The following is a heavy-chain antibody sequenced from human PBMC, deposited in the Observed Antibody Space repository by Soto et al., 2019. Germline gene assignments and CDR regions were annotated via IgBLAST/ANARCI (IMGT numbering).Heavy chain of an antibody. J-gene: IGHJ6*02. CDR2: IIPILGIA. CDR1: GGTFSSYT. V-gene: IGHV1-69*02. Sequence: QVQLVQSGAEVKKPGSSVKVSCKASGGTFSSYTISWVRQAPGQGLEWMGRIIPILGIANYAQKFQGRVTISADKSTSAAYMELSSVRSEDTAVYYCASLMRSGYYYVMDVWGQGTTVTVSS. D-gene: IGHD3-10*01. CDR3: ASLMRSGYYYVMDV.